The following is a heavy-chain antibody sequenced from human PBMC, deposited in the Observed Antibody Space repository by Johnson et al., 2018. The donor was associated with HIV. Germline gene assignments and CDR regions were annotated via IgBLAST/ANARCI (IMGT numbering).Heavy chain of an antibody. CDR1: GFTFDDYA. J-gene: IGHJ3*02. D-gene: IGHD3-3*02. CDR2: ISWNSGSI. CDR3: AKDTLLESGFDI. V-gene: IGHV3-9*01. Sequence: VQLVESGGGLVQPGRSLRLSCAASGFTFDDYAMHWVRQAPGKVLEWVSGISWNSGSIGYADSVKGRFTISRDNAKNSLYLQMNGLRAEDTALYYCAKDTLLESGFDIWGQGTMVTVSS.